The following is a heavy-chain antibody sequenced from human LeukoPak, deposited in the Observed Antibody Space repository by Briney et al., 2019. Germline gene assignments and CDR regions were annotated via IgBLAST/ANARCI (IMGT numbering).Heavy chain of an antibody. V-gene: IGHV1-18*01. D-gene: IGHD3-3*01. J-gene: IGHJ4*02. CDR3: ARDGGRDLEWLLYGLDY. Sequence: ASVKVSCKASGYTFTSYGISWVRQAPGQGLEWMGWISAYNGNTNYAQKLQGRVTMTTDTSTSTAYMELRSLRSDDTAVYYCARDGGRDLEWLLYGLDYWGQGTLVTVSS. CDR1: GYTFTSYG. CDR2: ISAYNGNT.